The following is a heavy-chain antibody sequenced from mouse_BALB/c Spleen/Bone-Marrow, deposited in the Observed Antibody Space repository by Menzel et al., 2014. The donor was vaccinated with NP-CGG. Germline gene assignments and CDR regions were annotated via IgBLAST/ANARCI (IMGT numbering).Heavy chain of an antibody. D-gene: IGHD2-1*01. CDR2: INDGGSYT. CDR1: GFTFSDYY. V-gene: IGHV5-4*02. CDR3: ARDGNFAMDY. J-gene: IGHJ4*01. Sequence: EVMLVESGGGLVKPGGSLKLSCAVSGFTFSDYYMYWVRQNPEKRLEWVATINDGGSYTYYPDSMKGRFTISRDNAKNNLYLQMSNLKSEDTAMYYCARDGNFAMDYWGQGTSVTVSS.